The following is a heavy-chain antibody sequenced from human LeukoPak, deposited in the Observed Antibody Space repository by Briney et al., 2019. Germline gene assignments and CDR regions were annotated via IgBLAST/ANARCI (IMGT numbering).Heavy chain of an antibody. V-gene: IGHV3-30*02. J-gene: IGHJ4*02. CDR3: ARTITPYYGDYYDY. CDR1: GFTFSSYG. D-gene: IGHD4-17*01. Sequence: GGSLRLSCAASGFTFSSYGMHWVRQAPGKGLEWVAFIRYDGSNKYYADSVKGRFTISRDNSKNTLYLQMNSLRAEDTAVYYCARTITPYYGDYYDYWGQGTLVTVSS. CDR2: IRYDGSNK.